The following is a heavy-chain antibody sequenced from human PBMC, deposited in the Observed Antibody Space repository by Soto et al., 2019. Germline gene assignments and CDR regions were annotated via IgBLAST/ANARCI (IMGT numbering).Heavy chain of an antibody. CDR2: IIPLFGTT. J-gene: IGHJ6*02. CDR1: GGAFSSYD. CDR3: ARGLTEGYFGMDV. Sequence: QVQLVQSGVEVKKPGSSVKVSCKTSGGAFSSYDISWVRQAPGQGLEWMGGIIPLFGTTNYAQKFQGRVTLTADESTSTVYMNLYSLRYEDTAVYYCARGLTEGYFGMDVWGQGTTVTVSS. V-gene: IGHV1-69*01.